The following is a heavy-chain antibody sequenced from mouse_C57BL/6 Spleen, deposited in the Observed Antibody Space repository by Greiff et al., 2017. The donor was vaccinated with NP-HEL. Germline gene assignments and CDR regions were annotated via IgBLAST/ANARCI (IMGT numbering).Heavy chain of an antibody. V-gene: IGHV1-39*01. CDR3: ARWGYYGSSYWYFDV. D-gene: IGHD1-1*01. J-gene: IGHJ1*03. CDR2: INPNYGTS. CDR1: GYSFTDYN. Sequence: LVESGPELVKPGASVKISCKASGYSFTDYNMNWVKQSNGKSLEWIGVINPNYGTSSYNQKFKGKATLTVDQSSSTAYMQLNSLTSEDSAVYYCARWGYYGSSYWYFDVWATGTTVTVSS.